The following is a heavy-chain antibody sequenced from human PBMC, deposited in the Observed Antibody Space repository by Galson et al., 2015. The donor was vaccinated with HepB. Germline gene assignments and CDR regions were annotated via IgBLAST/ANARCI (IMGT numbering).Heavy chain of an antibody. V-gene: IGHV1-69*06. Sequence: SCKASGGTFSDYIFSWVRQAPGQGLEWMGGIIPIFGTTNYAQKFQGRVTITADKSTSTAYMELSSLRSEDTAVFYCAIMTSLDYWGQGTLVTVAS. CDR1: GGTFSDYI. D-gene: IGHD3-16*01. CDR2: IIPIFGTT. CDR3: AIMTSLDY. J-gene: IGHJ4*02.